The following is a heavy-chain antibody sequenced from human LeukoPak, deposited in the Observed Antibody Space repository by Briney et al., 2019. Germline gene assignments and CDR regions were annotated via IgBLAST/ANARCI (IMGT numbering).Heavy chain of an antibody. CDR3: ARLWRSSTSCRD. CDR1: GGSISSYY. V-gene: IGHV4-59*08. Sequence: PSETLSLTCTVSGGSISSYYWSWIRQPPGKGLEWIGSIYHSGSTYYNPSLKSRVTISVDTSKNQFSLKLSSVTAADTAVYYCARLWRSSTSCRDWGQGTLVTVSS. J-gene: IGHJ4*02. CDR2: IYHSGST. D-gene: IGHD2-2*01.